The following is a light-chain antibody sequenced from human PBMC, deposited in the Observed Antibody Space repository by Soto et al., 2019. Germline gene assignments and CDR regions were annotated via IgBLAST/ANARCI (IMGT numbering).Light chain of an antibody. V-gene: IGKV3-20*01. Sequence: EIVLTQSPGTLSLSPGERATLSCRASQSVSSSYLAWYQQKPGQAPRLLIYCASSRATGIPDRFSGSGSGTDFPLTISRLEPEDFAVYYCQQYGSSPWTFGQGTKVEIK. CDR1: QSVSSSY. J-gene: IGKJ1*01. CDR3: QQYGSSPWT. CDR2: CAS.